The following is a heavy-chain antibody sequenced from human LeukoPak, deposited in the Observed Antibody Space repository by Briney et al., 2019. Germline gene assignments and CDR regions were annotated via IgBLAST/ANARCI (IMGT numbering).Heavy chain of an antibody. Sequence: SETLSLTCTVSGGSISSGDYYWSWIRQPPGKGLESIGYIYYSGSTYCNPSLKSRVTISVDTSKNQFSLKLSSVTAADTAVYYCARATSGYDFWSGYYTDYWGQGTLVPVPS. CDR3: ARATSGYDFWSGYYTDY. D-gene: IGHD3-3*01. CDR1: GGSISSGDYY. CDR2: IYYSGST. J-gene: IGHJ4*02. V-gene: IGHV4-30-4*08.